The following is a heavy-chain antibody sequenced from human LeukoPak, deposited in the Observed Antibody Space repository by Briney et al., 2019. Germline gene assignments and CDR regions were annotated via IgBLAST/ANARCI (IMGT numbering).Heavy chain of an antibody. Sequence: PSEPLSLTCTVSGGSISSDTYYWGWIRQPPGKGLEWIGSFYYSGSTYYNPSLKSRLTISVDMSKNRFSLKLSSVTAADTAVYYCARTYCSGGSCYCDYWGQGTLVIVSS. J-gene: IGHJ4*02. V-gene: IGHV4-39*01. CDR2: FYYSGST. CDR3: ARTYCSGGSCYCDY. CDR1: GGSISSDTYY. D-gene: IGHD2-15*01.